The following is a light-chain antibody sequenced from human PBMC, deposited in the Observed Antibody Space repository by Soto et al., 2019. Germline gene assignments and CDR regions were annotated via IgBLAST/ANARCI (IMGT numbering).Light chain of an antibody. J-gene: IGKJ5*01. V-gene: IGKV3-20*01. CDR2: GAS. CDR3: QQYGSSPPIT. Sequence: EIVLTQSPGSLSLSPGEGATLACRASQSVRSTYLAWCQQKPGQAPRLLIYGASSRATGIPDRFSGSGSGTDFTLTISRLEPEDFAVYYCQQYGSSPPITFGQGTRLEIK. CDR1: QSVRSTY.